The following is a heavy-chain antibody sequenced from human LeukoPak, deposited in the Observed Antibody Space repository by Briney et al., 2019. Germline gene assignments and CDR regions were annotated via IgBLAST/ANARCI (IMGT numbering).Heavy chain of an antibody. Sequence: GSLRLSCAASGFTFDDYAMHWVRQAPGKGLEWVSVIYSGGSTYYADSVKGRFTISRDNSKNTLYLQMNSLRAEDTAVYYCAREIVVVPYNWFDPWGQGTLVTVSS. V-gene: IGHV3-53*01. J-gene: IGHJ5*02. CDR1: GFTFDDYA. D-gene: IGHD3-22*01. CDR2: IYSGGST. CDR3: AREIVVVPYNWFDP.